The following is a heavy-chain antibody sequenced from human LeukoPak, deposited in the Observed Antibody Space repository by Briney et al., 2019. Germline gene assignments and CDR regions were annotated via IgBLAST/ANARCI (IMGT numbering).Heavy chain of an antibody. CDR3: ARDKSYYDSSGFDY. V-gene: IGHV3-9*01. D-gene: IGHD3-22*01. CDR2: ISWNSGTI. CDR1: GFTFDDYA. J-gene: IGHJ4*02. Sequence: GGSLRLSCAASGFTFDDYAMHWVRHAPGKGLEWVSGISWNSGTIGYADSVKGRFTISRDNAKNSLYLQMNSLRAEDTAVYYCARDKSYYDSSGFDYWGQGTLVTVSS.